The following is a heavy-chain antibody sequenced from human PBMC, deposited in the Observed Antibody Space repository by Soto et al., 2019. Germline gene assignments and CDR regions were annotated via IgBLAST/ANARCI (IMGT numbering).Heavy chain of an antibody. Sequence: ASVKVSCKASGYTFTSYYMHWVRQAPGQGLEWMGIINPSGGSTSYAQKFQGRVTMTRDTSTSTVYMELSSLRSEDTAVYYCARDGTAYIAVASYYYYYGMGVWGQGTTVTVS. J-gene: IGHJ6*02. D-gene: IGHD6-19*01. CDR3: ARDGTAYIAVASYYYYYGMGV. CDR2: INPSGGST. CDR1: GYTFTSYY. V-gene: IGHV1-46*01.